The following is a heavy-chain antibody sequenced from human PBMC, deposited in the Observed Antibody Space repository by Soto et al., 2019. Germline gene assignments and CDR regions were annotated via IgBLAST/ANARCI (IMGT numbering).Heavy chain of an antibody. CDR3: TKDILAGGADV. CDR2: ITWNGGVI. V-gene: IGHV3-9*01. D-gene: IGHD3-3*02. CDR1: GFTFNDHA. J-gene: IGHJ6*02. Sequence: PGGSLRLSCVASGFTFNDHAMHWVRQAPGMGLEWVSGITWNGGVIDYADSVKGRFTVSRDNAKNSLYLQMNSLRADDTALYYCTKDILAGGADVWGPGTTVTVSS.